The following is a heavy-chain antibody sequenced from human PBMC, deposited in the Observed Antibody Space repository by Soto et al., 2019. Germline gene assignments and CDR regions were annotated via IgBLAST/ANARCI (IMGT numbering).Heavy chain of an antibody. CDR3: ARDLGTGYYYYGMDV. J-gene: IGHJ6*02. Sequence: PGGSLRLSCAASGFTFSSYSMNWVRQGPGKGLEWVSSISSSSSYIYYADSVEGRFTISRDNAKNSLYLQMNSLRAEDTAVYYCARDLGTGYYYYGMDVWGQGTTVTVSS. CDR2: ISSSSSYI. CDR1: GFTFSSYS. V-gene: IGHV3-21*01.